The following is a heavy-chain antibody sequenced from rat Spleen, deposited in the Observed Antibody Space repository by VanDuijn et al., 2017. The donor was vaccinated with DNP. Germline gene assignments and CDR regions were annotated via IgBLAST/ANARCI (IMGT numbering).Heavy chain of an antibody. V-gene: IGHV3-1*01. J-gene: IGHJ2*01. D-gene: IGHD1-12*02. CDR2: ISQSGRA. Sequence: EVQLQESGPGRVKPSQSLSLTCSVTDYSITGNYWGWIRKFPGNKMEWIGHISQSGRASYNPSLKSRISITRDTSKNQFFVQLNSVITEDTATYYCARFGSYYYVMDAWGHGVMVTVSS. CDR3: ARFGSYYYVMDA. CDR1: DYSITGNY.